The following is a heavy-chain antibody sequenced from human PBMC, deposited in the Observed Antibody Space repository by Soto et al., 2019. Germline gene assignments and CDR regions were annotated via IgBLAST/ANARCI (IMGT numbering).Heavy chain of an antibody. J-gene: IGHJ4*02. CDR1: GGSISSYY. Sequence: SETLSLTCTVSGGSISSYYWSWIRQPPGKGLEWIGYIYYSGSTNYNPSLKSRVTIAVDTSKNQFSLKLGSVTAADTAVYYCARHSSGEAWDYGDYALPHFDYWGQGTLVTVSS. D-gene: IGHD4-17*01. V-gene: IGHV4-59*08. CDR2: IYYSGST. CDR3: ARHSSGEAWDYGDYALPHFDY.